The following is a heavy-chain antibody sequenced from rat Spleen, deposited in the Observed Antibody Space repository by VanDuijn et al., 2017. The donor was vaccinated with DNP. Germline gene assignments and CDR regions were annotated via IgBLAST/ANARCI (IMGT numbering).Heavy chain of an antibody. CDR1: GFSLTNYG. V-gene: IGHV2-15*01. D-gene: IGHD1-12*01. J-gene: IGHJ2*01. Sequence: QVQLKESGPGLVQPSRTLSLTCTVSGFSLTNYGVSWVRQPPGKGLEWIAAIWGGGSTDYSSGLRSRLSISRDTSKSQVFLKMNSLQTEDTAIYFCTRDRNSYGTYGFDYWGQGVKVTVSS. CDR2: IWGGGST. CDR3: TRDRNSYGTYGFDY.